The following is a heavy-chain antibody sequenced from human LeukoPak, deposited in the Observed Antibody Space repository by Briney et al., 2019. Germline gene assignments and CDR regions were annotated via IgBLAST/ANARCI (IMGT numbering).Heavy chain of an antibody. Sequence: GASVKVSCKASGGTFSSYAISWVRQAPGQGLEWMGGIIPIFGTANCAQKFQGRVTITADESTSTAYMELSSLRSEDTAVYYCARGCSSTSCYCWFDPWGQGTLVTVSS. CDR3: ARGCSSTSCYCWFDP. V-gene: IGHV1-69*13. J-gene: IGHJ5*02. CDR2: IIPIFGTA. D-gene: IGHD2-2*01. CDR1: GGTFSSYA.